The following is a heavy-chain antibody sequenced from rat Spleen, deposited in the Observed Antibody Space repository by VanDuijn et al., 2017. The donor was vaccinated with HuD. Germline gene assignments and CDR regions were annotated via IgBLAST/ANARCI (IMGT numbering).Heavy chain of an antibody. V-gene: IGHV3-1*01. D-gene: IGHD1-2*01. CDR1: GYSITSNY. J-gene: IGHJ2*01. Sequence: VQLQESGPGLVKPSQSLSLTCSVTGYSITSNYWGWIRKFPGKKMEWMVFISYSGSTSHNPSLKSRISITRDTSKNQFVLQLNSVTTEDTAAYYCPRYGLITAISTYFDFWGQGVMVSASS. CDR3: PRYGLITAISTYFDF. CDR2: ISYSGST.